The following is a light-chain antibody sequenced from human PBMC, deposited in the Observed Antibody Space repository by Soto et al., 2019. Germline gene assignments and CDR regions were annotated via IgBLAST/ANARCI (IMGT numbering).Light chain of an antibody. V-gene: IGKV1-39*01. CDR3: QQSYSTPPFT. Sequence: DIQMTQSPSSLSASVGDRVTITCRASQSISSYLNWYQQKPGNAPKLLIYATSSLQSGVPSRFSGSGSGTDFTRTISSLQPEDFATYYCQQSYSTPPFTFGHGTKVDIK. CDR2: ATS. J-gene: IGKJ3*01. CDR1: QSISSY.